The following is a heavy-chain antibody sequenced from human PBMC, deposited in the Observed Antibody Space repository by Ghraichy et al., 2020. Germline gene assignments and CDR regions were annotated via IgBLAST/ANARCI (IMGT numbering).Heavy chain of an antibody. CDR2: ISYDGSNK. CDR3: AKDHHNDVAFDC. D-gene: IGHD1-1*01. V-gene: IGHV3-30*18. Sequence: GGSLRLSCAASGFIFSNFAMHWVRQAPGKGLEWVALISYDGSNKFYADSVMGRFTISRDSSKNTLYLQMNFLRDEDTAVYYCAKDHHNDVAFDCWGQGTLVTVSS. J-gene: IGHJ4*02. CDR1: GFIFSNFA.